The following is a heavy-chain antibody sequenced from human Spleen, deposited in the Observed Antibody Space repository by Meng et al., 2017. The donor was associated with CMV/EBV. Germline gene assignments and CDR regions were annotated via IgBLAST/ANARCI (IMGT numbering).Heavy chain of an antibody. CDR3: ARVDYDVRSYYFDL. Sequence: SLKISCAASGFTFDDYAMHWVRQAPGKGLEWVSGISWNSGSIGYADSVKGRFTISRDNAKNALFLQMDSLRVEDTAVYYCARVDYDVRSYYFDLWGLGTRVTVSS. CDR2: ISWNSGSI. J-gene: IGHJ4*02. CDR1: GFTFDDYA. V-gene: IGHV3-9*01. D-gene: IGHD4-17*01.